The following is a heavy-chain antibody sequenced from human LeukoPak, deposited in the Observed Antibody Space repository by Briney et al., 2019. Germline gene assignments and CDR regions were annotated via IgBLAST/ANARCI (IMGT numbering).Heavy chain of an antibody. V-gene: IGHV3-9*01. Sequence: GGSLRLSCAASGFTFDDYAMHWVRQAPGKGLEWVSGISWNSGSIGYADSVKGRFTISRDNAKNSIFLQMNSLKVEDTAMYYCAGGTGWTTNYWGQGTLVTVSS. J-gene: IGHJ4*02. CDR2: ISWNSGSI. CDR3: AGGTGWTTNY. CDR1: GFTFDDYA. D-gene: IGHD3/OR15-3a*01.